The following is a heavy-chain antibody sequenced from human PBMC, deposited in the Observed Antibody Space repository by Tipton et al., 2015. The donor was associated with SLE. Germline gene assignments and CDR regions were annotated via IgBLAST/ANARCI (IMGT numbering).Heavy chain of an antibody. CDR1: GGSFSGYY. CDR3: ARGAKERITLVRVRPYYFDD. V-gene: IGHV4-34*01. CDR2: SNPSGST. D-gene: IGHD3-10*01. Sequence: TLSLTCAVYGGSFSGYYWSWFRQPPGKGLEWIGESNPSGSTNYNPSLKSRVTISVDTSKNQLSLTLTSVTAADTAVYYCARGAKERITLVRVRPYYFDDWGQGSLVTVSS. J-gene: IGHJ4*01.